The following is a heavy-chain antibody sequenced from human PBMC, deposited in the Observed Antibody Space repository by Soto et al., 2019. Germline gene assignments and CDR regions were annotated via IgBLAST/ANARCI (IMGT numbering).Heavy chain of an antibody. CDR3: ARSGSGSGWL. J-gene: IGHJ4*02. CDR2: IYYSGST. V-gene: IGHV4-61*01. Sequence: QVQLQESGPGLVKPSETLSLTCTVSGGSVSSGRFYWSWIRQPPGKGLEWIGYIYYSGSTKYNPSLTSRVTISVATSKNQFSLKLTSVTAADTAVYYCARSGSGSGWLGGQGTLVTVSS. CDR1: GGSVSSGRFY. D-gene: IGHD6-19*01.